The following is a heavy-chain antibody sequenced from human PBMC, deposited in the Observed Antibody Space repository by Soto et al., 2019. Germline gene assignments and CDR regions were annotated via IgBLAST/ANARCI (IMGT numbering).Heavy chain of an antibody. CDR2: IRTAGDT. Sequence: GGSLRLSCAASGFTFRSYDMHWVRQPTGEGLEWVSTIRTAGDTFYSASVKGRFTISREDAKNSLYLQMNSLRAGDTAVYYCSRASEGGFDPWGQGPMLTVYS. CDR3: SRASEGGFDP. J-gene: IGHJ5*02. V-gene: IGHV3-13*01. CDR1: GFTFRSYD.